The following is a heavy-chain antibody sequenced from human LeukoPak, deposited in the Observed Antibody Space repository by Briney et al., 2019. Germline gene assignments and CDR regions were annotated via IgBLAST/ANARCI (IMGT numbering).Heavy chain of an antibody. V-gene: IGHV1-46*01. J-gene: IGHJ6*02. CDR3: ARDLSTYNDILTGLRPGDSYGLDV. Sequence: ASVKVSCKASGYTFTRYYMHWVRQAPGQGLAWMGIINPIDGSTTYAQKFQGSVTLTRDTSTSTVYMELSSLKSEDTAVYYCARDLSTYNDILTGLRPGDSYGLDVWGQGNTGTVS. CDR1: GYTFTRYY. D-gene: IGHD3-9*01. CDR2: INPIDGST.